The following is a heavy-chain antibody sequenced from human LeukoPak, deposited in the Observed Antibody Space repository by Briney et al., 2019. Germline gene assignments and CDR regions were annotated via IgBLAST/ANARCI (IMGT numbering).Heavy chain of an antibody. Sequence: SETLSLTCTVSGGSISSYYWSWIRQPAGKGLEWIGYIYYSGSTNYNPSLKSRVTISVDTSKNQFSLKLSSVTAADTAVYYCARDRMVRGVMLGYMDVWGKGTTVTISS. CDR1: GGSISSYY. V-gene: IGHV4-59*01. CDR3: ARDRMVRGVMLGYMDV. J-gene: IGHJ6*03. CDR2: IYYSGST. D-gene: IGHD3-10*01.